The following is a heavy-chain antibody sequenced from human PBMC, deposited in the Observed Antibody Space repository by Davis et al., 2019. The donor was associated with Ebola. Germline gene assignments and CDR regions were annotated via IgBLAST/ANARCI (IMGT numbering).Heavy chain of an antibody. CDR1: GGSISSYY. V-gene: IGHV4-59*12. Sequence: SETLSLTCTVSGGSISSYYWSWIRQPPGKGLEWIGYIFYSGSTNYSPSLKSRVTISVDTSKSQFSLKVSSVTAADTAVYYCARGALIAAAGTGKDFDYWGQGTLVTVSS. CDR3: ARGALIAAAGTGKDFDY. J-gene: IGHJ4*02. D-gene: IGHD6-13*01. CDR2: IFYSGST.